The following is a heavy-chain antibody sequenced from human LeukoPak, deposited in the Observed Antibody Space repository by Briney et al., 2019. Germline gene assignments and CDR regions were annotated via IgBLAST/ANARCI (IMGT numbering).Heavy chain of an antibody. J-gene: IGHJ4*02. CDR3: ARAGWFGELYGPLDF. CDR2: IYYSGST. D-gene: IGHD3-10*01. Sequence: SETLSLTCTVSGGSISSYYWSWIRQPPGKGLEWIGYIYYSGSTNYNPSLKSRVTISVDPSKNQFSLKLTSVIAADTAVYYCARAGWFGELYGPLDFWGQGTLVTVSS. V-gene: IGHV4-59*12. CDR1: GGSISSYY.